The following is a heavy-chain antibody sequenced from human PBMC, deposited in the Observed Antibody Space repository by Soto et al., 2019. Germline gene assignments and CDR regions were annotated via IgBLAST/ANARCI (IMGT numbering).Heavy chain of an antibody. D-gene: IGHD1-1*01. CDR2: ISFDGSNK. J-gene: IGHJ4*02. Sequence: QVQLVESGGGVIQRGRSLRLSCTASGFTFSTYGMHWVRQAPGKGLEWVALISFDGSNKYYTDTVKGRFTISRDNSKNTVYLQMNSLRPEDTAVYYCAKASQWNQPVWGQGTLVTVSS. CDR1: GFTFSTYG. V-gene: IGHV3-30*18. CDR3: AKASQWNQPV.